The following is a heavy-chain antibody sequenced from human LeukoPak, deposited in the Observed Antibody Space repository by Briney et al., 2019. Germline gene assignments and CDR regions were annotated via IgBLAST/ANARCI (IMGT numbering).Heavy chain of an antibody. Sequence: GGSLRLSCAASGFTFSSYAMSWVRQAPGKGLEWVSAISGKDGTTYYADSVKGRFTISRDNSKNTLYLQMNSLRAEDTAIYYCAKDGRELLLNYYYYMDVWGKGTTVTVSS. D-gene: IGHD1-26*01. J-gene: IGHJ6*03. CDR2: ISGKDGTT. V-gene: IGHV3-23*01. CDR1: GFTFSSYA. CDR3: AKDGRELLLNYYYYMDV.